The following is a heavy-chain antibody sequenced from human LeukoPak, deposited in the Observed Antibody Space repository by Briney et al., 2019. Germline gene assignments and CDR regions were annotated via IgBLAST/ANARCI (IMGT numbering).Heavy chain of an antibody. Sequence: PGGSLRLSCAASGFTFSSYGMHWVRQAPGKGLEWVAVISYDGSNKYYADSVKGRFTISRDNSKNTLYLQMNSLRAEDTAVYYCAKDLDIVGATTDVDYWGQGTLVTVSS. CDR2: ISYDGSNK. D-gene: IGHD1-26*01. J-gene: IGHJ4*02. CDR3: AKDLDIVGATTDVDY. CDR1: GFTFSSYG. V-gene: IGHV3-30*18.